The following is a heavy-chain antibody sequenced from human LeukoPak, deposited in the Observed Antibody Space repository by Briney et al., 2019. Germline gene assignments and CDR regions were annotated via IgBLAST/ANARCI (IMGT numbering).Heavy chain of an antibody. D-gene: IGHD3-10*01. J-gene: IGHJ5*02. CDR3: VRGLLWFGELGGDWFDP. CDR2: IWYDGSNK. Sequence: GGSLRLSCAASGFTFNAFGMNWVRQAPGKGLEWVAVIWYDGSNKYYADSVKGRFTISRDNSKNTLYLQMNSLRAEDTAVYYCVRGLLWFGELGGDWFDPWGQGTLVTVSS. CDR1: GFTFNAFG. V-gene: IGHV3-33*08.